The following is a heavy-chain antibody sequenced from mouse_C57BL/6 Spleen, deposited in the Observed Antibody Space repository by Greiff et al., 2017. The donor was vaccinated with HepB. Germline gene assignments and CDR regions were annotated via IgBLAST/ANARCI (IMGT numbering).Heavy chain of an antibody. D-gene: IGHD2-4*01. CDR1: GYTFTSYW. V-gene: IGHV1-64*01. J-gene: IGHJ2*01. CDR2: IHPNSGST. Sequence: QVQLQQPGAELVKPGASVKLSCKASGYTFTSYWMHWVKQRPGQGLEWIGMIHPNSGSTNYNEKFKSKATLTVDKSSSTAYMQLSSLTSEDSAVYYCARGLYYDYDYFDYWGQGTTLTVSS. CDR3: ARGLYYDYDYFDY.